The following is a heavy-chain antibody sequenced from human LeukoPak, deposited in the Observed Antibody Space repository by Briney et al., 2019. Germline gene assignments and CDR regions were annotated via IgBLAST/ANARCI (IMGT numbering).Heavy chain of an antibody. CDR1: GFSFGDYT. J-gene: IGHJ4*02. CDR3: ARGGEVVANRPLDY. CDR2: IKSETYGGTT. D-gene: IGHD5-12*01. V-gene: IGHV3-49*04. Sequence: GRSLRLFCTGSGFSFGDYTMSWVGQDPGKGLEWLCSIKSETYGGTTNYAASARGRFSISRDDSETIAYLHLDSLKIEDTAVYFSARGGEVVANRPLDYSDQGTLVTVSS.